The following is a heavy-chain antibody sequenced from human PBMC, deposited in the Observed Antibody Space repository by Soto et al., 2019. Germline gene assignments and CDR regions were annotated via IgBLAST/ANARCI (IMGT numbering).Heavy chain of an antibody. CDR2: IYHSGST. CDR1: GGSISSGGYC. CDR3: ARVHYGSGRNYYYGMDV. J-gene: IGHJ6*02. D-gene: IGHD3-10*01. Sequence: PSETLSLTCAVAGGSISSGGYCWSLIRQPPGKGLEWIGYIYHSGSTYYNPSLKSRVTISVDRSKNQFSLKLSSVTAADTAVYYCARVHYGSGRNYYYGMDVWGQGTTVTVSS. V-gene: IGHV4-30-2*01.